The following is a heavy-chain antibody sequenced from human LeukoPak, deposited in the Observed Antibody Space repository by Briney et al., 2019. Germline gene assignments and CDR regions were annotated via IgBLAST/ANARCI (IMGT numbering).Heavy chain of an antibody. D-gene: IGHD3-10*01. CDR2: VYYSGST. J-gene: IGHJ4*02. CDR1: GFTFSSYG. V-gene: IGHV4-39*01. CDR3: ARRGYYGWGSVY. Sequence: GSLRLSCAASGFTFSSYGMSWVRQAPGKGLEWIGVVYYSGSTYYSSSFKSRVTISVDTSKNKFSLKLSPVTAADTAIYYCARRGYYGWGSVYWGQGTLVTVSS.